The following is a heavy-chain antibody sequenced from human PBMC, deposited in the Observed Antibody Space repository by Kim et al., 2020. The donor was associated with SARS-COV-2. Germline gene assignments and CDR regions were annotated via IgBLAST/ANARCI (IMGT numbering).Heavy chain of an antibody. CDR3: ARPYYYDCSGYYGSLDY. J-gene: IGHJ4*02. D-gene: IGHD3-22*01. CDR2: IIPILGIA. CDR1: GGTFSSYA. V-gene: IGHV1-69*04. Sequence: SVKVSCKASGGTFSSYAISWVRQAPGQGLEWMGRIIPILGIANYAQKFQGRVTITADKSTSTAYMELSSLRSEDTAVYYWARPYYYDCSGYYGSLDYWGQGTLVTVSS.